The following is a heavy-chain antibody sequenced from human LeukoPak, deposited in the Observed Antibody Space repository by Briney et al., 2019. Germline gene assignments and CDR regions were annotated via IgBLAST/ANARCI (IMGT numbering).Heavy chain of an antibody. Sequence: GASVKVSCKASGYTFTSYYMHWGREAPGQGREWRGIINPSGGSTSYAQKFQGRGTMMRDMFTSTVYMELRSLRSEATAVYYCARGDWFDPWGQGTLVTVSS. CDR2: INPSGGST. V-gene: IGHV1-46*01. J-gene: IGHJ5*02. CDR1: GYTFTSYY. CDR3: ARGDWFDP.